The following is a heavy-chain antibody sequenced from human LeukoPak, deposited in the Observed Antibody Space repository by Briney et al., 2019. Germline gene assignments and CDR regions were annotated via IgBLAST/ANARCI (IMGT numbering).Heavy chain of an antibody. D-gene: IGHD6-13*01. Sequence: PGRSLRLSCAASGFTFSSYGMHWVHQAPGKGLEWVAVISYDGSNKYYADSVKGRFTISRDNSKNTLYLQMNSLRAEDTAVYYCANSRVAAAGWRGYYYYGMDVWGQGTTVTVSS. CDR1: GFTFSSYG. J-gene: IGHJ6*02. V-gene: IGHV3-30*18. CDR3: ANSRVAAAGWRGYYYYGMDV. CDR2: ISYDGSNK.